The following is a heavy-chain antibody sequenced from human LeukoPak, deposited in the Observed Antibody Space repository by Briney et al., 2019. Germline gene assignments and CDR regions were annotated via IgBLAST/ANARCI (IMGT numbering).Heavy chain of an antibody. Sequence: PSETLSLTCTVSGGSISSSSYYWGWIRQPPGKGLEWIGDIYYGGSTNYNPSLKSRVTISVDTSKNQFSLKLSSVTAADTAVYYCARRLYGTHAFDIWGQGTMVTVSS. CDR3: ARRLYGTHAFDI. CDR1: GGSISSSSYY. J-gene: IGHJ3*02. CDR2: IYYGGST. V-gene: IGHV4-39*01. D-gene: IGHD2-2*02.